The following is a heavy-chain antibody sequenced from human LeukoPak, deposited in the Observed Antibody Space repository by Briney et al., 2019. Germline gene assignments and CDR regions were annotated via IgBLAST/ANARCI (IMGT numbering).Heavy chain of an antibody. CDR2: IYYSGST. Sequence: SETLSLTRTVSGGSISSYYWSWIRQPPGKGLEWIGYIYYSGSTNYNPSLKSRVTISVDTSKNQFSLKLSSVTAADTAVYYCARSHSSGWLAFDIWGQGTMVTVSS. V-gene: IGHV4-59*01. CDR1: GGSISSYY. CDR3: ARSHSSGWLAFDI. D-gene: IGHD6-19*01. J-gene: IGHJ3*02.